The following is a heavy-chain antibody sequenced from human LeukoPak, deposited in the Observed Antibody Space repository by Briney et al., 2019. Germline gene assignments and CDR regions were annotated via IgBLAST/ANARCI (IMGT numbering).Heavy chain of an antibody. CDR1: GFTLNNYL. CDR2: INIDQTNA. V-gene: IGHV3-74*01. Sequence: GGSLRLSCAVSGFTLNNYLMHWVRQAPGGGLVWISRINIDQTNAYANSVSGRFTISRDNAKNTLYLQMNSLRAEDPAVYLCGRGGDGIDVWGQGTTVIVSS. CDR3: GRGGDGIDV. J-gene: IGHJ3*01.